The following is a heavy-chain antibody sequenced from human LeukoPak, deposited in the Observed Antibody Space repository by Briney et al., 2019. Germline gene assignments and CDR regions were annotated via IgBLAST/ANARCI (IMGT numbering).Heavy chain of an antibody. CDR1: GGSISSYY. CDR2: ITHSGST. V-gene: IGHV4-34*01. D-gene: IGHD3-10*01. Sequence: PSETLSLTCTVSGGSISSYYWNWIRQPPGKGLEWIGEITHSGSTNYNPSLESRVTISVDTSKNQFSLKLSSVTAADTAMYYCARGESSEIYGLRYWGQGTLVTVSS. CDR3: ARGESSEIYGLRY. J-gene: IGHJ4*02.